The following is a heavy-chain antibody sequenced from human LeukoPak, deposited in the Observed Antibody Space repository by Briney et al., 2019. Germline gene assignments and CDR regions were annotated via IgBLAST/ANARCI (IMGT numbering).Heavy chain of an antibody. CDR2: ISGSGGST. CDR3: ASCSTPATYYYDSSRFDY. D-gene: IGHD3-22*01. V-gene: IGHV3-23*01. CDR1: GFTFSSHA. Sequence: GGSLRLSCAASGFTFSSHAMSWVRQAPGKGLEWVSAISGSGGSTYYADSVKGRFTISRDNSKNTLYLQMNSLRAEDTAVYYCASCSTPATYYYDSSRFDYWGQGTLVTVSS. J-gene: IGHJ4*02.